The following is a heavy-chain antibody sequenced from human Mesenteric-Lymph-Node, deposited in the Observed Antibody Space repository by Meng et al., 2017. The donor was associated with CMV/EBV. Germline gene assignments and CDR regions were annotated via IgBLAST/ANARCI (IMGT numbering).Heavy chain of an antibody. CDR3: ARDTILRGVMGSWFDP. D-gene: IGHD3-10*01. J-gene: IGHJ5*02. Sequence: GSISSGHYYWRWIRHPPGTGLEWFGYIYYSGSTYYNPSLESRITISVDTSNNQFSLKLSSVTAADTAVYYCARDTILRGVMGSWFDPWGQGTLVTVSS. CDR1: GSISSGHYY. CDR2: IYYSGST. V-gene: IGHV4-30-4*08.